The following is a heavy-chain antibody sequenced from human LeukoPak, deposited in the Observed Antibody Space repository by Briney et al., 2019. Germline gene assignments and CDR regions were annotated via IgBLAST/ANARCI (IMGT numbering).Heavy chain of an antibody. CDR1: EFTFNNYA. D-gene: IGHD3-10*01. CDR2: ITGSGGDT. CDR3: AKGSRDSRPYYFDF. Sequence: PGGSLRPSCAASEFTFNNYAMSWVRQAPGKGLEWVSAITGSGGDTYHADSVKGRFTISRDNSKNTLYLQMNSLRAEDMAVYYCAKGSRDSRPYYFDFWGQGTLVTVSS. V-gene: IGHV3-23*01. J-gene: IGHJ4*02.